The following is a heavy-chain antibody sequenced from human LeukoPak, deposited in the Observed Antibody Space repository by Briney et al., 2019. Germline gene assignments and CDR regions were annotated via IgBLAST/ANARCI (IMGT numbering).Heavy chain of an antibody. J-gene: IGHJ4*02. V-gene: IGHV3-15*01. CDR3: STQSIPFAY. CDR1: GFTFSDAW. CDR2: IKSKTDGGTA. Sequence: PGGSLRLSCAASGFTFSDAWMSWVRQAPGKGLEWVGRIKSKTDGGTADYTAPVKGRFTISRDDSENTLYLQMNSLKTEDTAVYYCSTQSIPFAYWGQGTLVTVSS.